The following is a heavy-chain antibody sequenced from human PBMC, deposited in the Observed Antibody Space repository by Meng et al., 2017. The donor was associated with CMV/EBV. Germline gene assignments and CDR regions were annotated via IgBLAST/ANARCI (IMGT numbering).Heavy chain of an antibody. D-gene: IGHD5-24*01. V-gene: IGHV3-66*01. CDR2: IYSGGST. CDR3: AREGDGYDKAPY. CDR1: GFTVRSNY. J-gene: IGHJ4*02. Sequence: VRGVESGGRLVQPGGSLRLSCAASGFTVRSNYMSWVRQAPGKGLEWVSVIYSGGSTYYADSVKGRFTISRDNSKNTLYLQMNSLRAEDTAVYYCAREGDGYDKAPYWGQGTLVTVSS.